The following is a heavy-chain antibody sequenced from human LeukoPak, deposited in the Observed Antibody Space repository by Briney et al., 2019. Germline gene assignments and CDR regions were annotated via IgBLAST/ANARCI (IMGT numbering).Heavy chain of an antibody. V-gene: IGHV3-48*01. CDR1: GFPFTNNP. CDR3: ARDGGKSYEIDY. D-gene: IGHD5-18*01. CDR2: ISNDITTT. Sequence: GGSLRLSCVVSGFPFTNNPMNWVRQAPGKGLEWVSYISNDITTTYYAESVKGRFTISRDNARNSLYLQMNSLRVEDTAVYYCARDGGKSYEIDYWGQRTLVTVSS. J-gene: IGHJ4*02.